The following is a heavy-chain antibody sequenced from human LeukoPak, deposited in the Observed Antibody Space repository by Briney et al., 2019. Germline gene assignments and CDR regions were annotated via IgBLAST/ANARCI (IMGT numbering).Heavy chain of an antibody. D-gene: IGHD2-15*01. Sequence: ASVKVSCKASGYTFTSYYMHWVRQAPGQGLEWMGIVNPSGGSTSYAQKFQGRVTITADESTSTAYMELSSLRSEDTAVYYCARAVAPTPYYYYGMDVWGQGTTVTVSS. CDR1: GYTFTSYY. CDR2: VNPSGGST. J-gene: IGHJ6*02. V-gene: IGHV1-46*01. CDR3: ARAVAPTPYYYYGMDV.